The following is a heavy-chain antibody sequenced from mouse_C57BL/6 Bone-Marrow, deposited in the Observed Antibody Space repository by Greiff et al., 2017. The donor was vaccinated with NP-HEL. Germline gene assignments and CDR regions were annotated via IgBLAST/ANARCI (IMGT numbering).Heavy chain of an antibody. V-gene: IGHV1-81*01. CDR2: IYPRSGNT. J-gene: IGHJ2*01. CDR3: AREAGGLYYFDY. CDR1: GYTFTSYG. D-gene: IGHD3-2*02. Sequence: QVQLQQSGAELARPGASVKLSCKASGYTFTSYGISWVKQRTGQGLEWIGEIYPRSGNTYYNEKFKGKATLTADKSSSTAYMELLSLTSEDSAVYFCAREAGGLYYFDYWGQGTTLTVSS.